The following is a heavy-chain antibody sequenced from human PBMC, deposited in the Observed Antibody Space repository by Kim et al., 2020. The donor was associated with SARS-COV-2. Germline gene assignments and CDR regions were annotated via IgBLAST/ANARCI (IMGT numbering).Heavy chain of an antibody. CDR3: AAVSIAVAGRDY. CDR1: GFTFSSYS. V-gene: IGHV3-21*01. Sequence: LSLTCAASGFTFSSYSMNWVRQAPGKGLEWVSSISSSSSYIYYADSVKGRFTISRDNAKNSLYLQMNSLRAEDTAVYYCAAVSIAVAGRDYWGQGTLVTVSS. CDR2: ISSSSSYI. J-gene: IGHJ4*02. D-gene: IGHD6-19*01.